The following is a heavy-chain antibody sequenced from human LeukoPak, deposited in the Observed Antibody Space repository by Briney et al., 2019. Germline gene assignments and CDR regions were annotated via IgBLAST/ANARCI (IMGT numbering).Heavy chain of an antibody. CDR3: ARDVYGGGARDAFDV. CDR2: TYSSGNT. CDR1: GRSISSSY. Sequence: PSETLSLTCTLAGRSISSSYWSWIRQPAGKGLEWIGRTYSSGNTNYNPSLKIRVTMSVDTSKNQFSLKLSSVTAADTAVYYCARDVYGGGARDAFDVWGQGTMVTVSS. V-gene: IGHV4-4*07. D-gene: IGHD4-23*01. J-gene: IGHJ3*01.